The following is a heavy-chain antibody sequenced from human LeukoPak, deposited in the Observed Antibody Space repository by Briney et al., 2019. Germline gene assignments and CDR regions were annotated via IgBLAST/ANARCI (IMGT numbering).Heavy chain of an antibody. CDR3: ARGALHLYYFDYWG. J-gene: IGHJ4*02. Sequence: GRSLRLSCAASGFTFSSYAMHWVRQAPGKGLEWVAVISYDGSNKYYADSVKGRFTISRDNAKNTVYLQMNSLRAEDTAVYYCARGALHLYYFDYWGWGQGTLVTVSS. D-gene: IGHD2/OR15-2a*01. CDR2: ISYDGSNK. V-gene: IGHV3-30-3*01. CDR1: GFTFSSYA.